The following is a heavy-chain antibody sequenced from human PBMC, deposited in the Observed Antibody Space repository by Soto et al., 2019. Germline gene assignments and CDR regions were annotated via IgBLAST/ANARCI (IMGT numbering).Heavy chain of an antibody. CDR1: GYTFTSYY. Sequence: QVQLVQSGAEVKKPGASVKLSCKASGYTFTSYYIHWVRQAPGHGLEWIGIINPNCGSTNYAYTWKGRLPVTRDTSTATVYMELGALTSEDTPVYYCARGLGLGDYWGQGTLVTVSS. CDR2: INPNCGST. V-gene: IGHV1-46*04. CDR3: ARGLGLGDY. J-gene: IGHJ4*02. D-gene: IGHD3-9*01.